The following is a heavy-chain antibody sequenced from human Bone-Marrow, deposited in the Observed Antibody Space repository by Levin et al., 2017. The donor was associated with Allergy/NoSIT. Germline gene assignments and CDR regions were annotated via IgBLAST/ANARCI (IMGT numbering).Heavy chain of an antibody. CDR2: IKSNSEDGST. V-gene: IGHV3-15*01. Sequence: PGGSLRLSCVGSGFIFENAWMTWVRQAPGKGLQWVGRIKSNSEDGSTAYAAPVEGRFSISRDDSKNTLYLQINNLTPDDTALYYCTTGGQSWSTDYFDYWGPGSVVTVSS. CDR1: GFIFENAW. CDR3: TTGGQSWSTDYFDY. J-gene: IGHJ4*02. D-gene: IGHD2-8*01.